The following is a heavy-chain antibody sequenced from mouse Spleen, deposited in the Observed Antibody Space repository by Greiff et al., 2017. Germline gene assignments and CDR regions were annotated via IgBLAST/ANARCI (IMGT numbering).Heavy chain of an antibody. J-gene: IGHJ2*01. CDR2: INPSSGYT. CDR1: GYTFTSYW. Sequence: VQRVESGAELAKPGASVKLSCKASGYTFTSYWMHWVKQRPGQGLEWIGYINPSSGYTKYNQKFKDKATLTADKSSSTAYMQLSSLTYEDSAVYYCARSETAYYFDYWGQGTTLTVSS. CDR3: ARSETAYYFDY. V-gene: IGHV1-7*01. D-gene: IGHD1-2*01.